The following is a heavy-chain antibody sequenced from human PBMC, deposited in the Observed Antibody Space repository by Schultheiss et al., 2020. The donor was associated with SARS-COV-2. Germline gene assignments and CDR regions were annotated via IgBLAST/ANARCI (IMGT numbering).Heavy chain of an antibody. V-gene: IGHV1-2*06. CDR2: INPNSGGT. D-gene: IGHD3-22*01. Sequence: ASVKVSCKASGYTFTGYYTHWVRQAPGQGLEWMGRINPNSGGTNYAQKFQGRVTMTRDTSISTAYMELSRLRSDDTAVYYCARDPITMIAERDPPFDYWGQGTLVTVSS. J-gene: IGHJ4*02. CDR3: ARDPITMIAERDPPFDY. CDR1: GYTFTGYY.